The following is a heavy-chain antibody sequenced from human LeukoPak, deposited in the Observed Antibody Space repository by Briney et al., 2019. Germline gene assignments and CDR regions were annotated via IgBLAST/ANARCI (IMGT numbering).Heavy chain of an antibody. V-gene: IGHV3-7*01. CDR3: ARDQGGYGYYYMDV. J-gene: IGHJ6*03. Sequence: GGSLRLSCAASGFTVSSNEMSWVRQAPGKGPEWVANIKQDRSEEYYVDSVKGRFTISRDNAKNSLYLQMNSLRAEDTAVYYCARDQGGYGYYYMDVWGKGTTVTVSS. CDR2: IKQDRSEE. CDR1: GFTVSSNE. D-gene: IGHD5-18*01.